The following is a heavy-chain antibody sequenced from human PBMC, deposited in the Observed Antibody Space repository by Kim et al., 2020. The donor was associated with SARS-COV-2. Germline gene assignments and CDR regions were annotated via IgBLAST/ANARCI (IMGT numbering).Heavy chain of an antibody. Sequence: GGSLRLSCAASGFTFSSYAMHWVRQAPGKGLEWVAVISYDGSNKYYADSVKGRFTISRDNSKNTLYLQMNSLRAEDTAVDYCARARVVVGPAAPDYWGQG. CDR2: ISYDGSNK. CDR1: GFTFSSYA. D-gene: IGHD2-2*01. J-gene: IGHJ4*02. CDR3: ARARVVVGPAAPDY. V-gene: IGHV3-30*04.